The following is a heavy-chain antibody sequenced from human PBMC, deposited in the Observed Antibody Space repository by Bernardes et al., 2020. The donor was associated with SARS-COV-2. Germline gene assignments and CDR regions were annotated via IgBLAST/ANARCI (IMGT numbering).Heavy chain of an antibody. CDR1: GGSISSSSYY. CDR2: IFYSGTS. CDR3: VRLHVRRLAGEFNQSQ. D-gene: IGHD3-10*01. J-gene: IGHJ4*02. V-gene: IGHV4-39*01. Sequence: SETLSLTCTVSGGSISSSSYYWVWIRQPPGKGLEWIGSIFYSGTSFYSPSLKSRVAISVDTSKNQFSVKLNSVTAADTAVYYCVRLHVRRLAGEFNQSQWGQGTLVTVSS.